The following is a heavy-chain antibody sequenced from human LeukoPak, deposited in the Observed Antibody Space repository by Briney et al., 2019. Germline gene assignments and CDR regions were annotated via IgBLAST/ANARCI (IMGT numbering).Heavy chain of an antibody. CDR2: IWPHGHHQ. J-gene: IGHJ4*02. V-gene: IGHV3-33*06. CDR1: GFTFSSYG. CDR3: VKDPDGGGYASGWPDF. Sequence: QPGGSLRLSCAASGFTFSSYGMHWVRQPPGKGPEWVAIIWPHGHHQYYADSVKGRFTISRDISKNMLYLEMNSLSAEDTAVYYCVKDPDGGGYASGWPDFWGQGTLVTVSS. D-gene: IGHD6-19*01.